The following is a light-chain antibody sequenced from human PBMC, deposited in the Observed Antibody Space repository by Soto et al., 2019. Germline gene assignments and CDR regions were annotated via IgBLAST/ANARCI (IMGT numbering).Light chain of an antibody. V-gene: IGKV1-33*01. Sequence: DIQMTQSPSSLSASLGDRVTITCQASQNINNYLNWYQQKPGRAPKLLIYDASNLEAGVPSRFRGSGSGTDFTFTISRLQPQDIATYYCQQYENLPTFGQGTRLEI. J-gene: IGKJ5*01. CDR2: DAS. CDR1: QNINNY. CDR3: QQYENLPT.